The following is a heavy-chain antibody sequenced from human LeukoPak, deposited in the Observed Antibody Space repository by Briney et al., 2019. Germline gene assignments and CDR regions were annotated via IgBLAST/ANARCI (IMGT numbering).Heavy chain of an antibody. CDR3: AREGYCRGGSCAFYDY. CDR2: INPDSGGT. V-gene: IGHV1-2*02. CDR1: GYTFTGYY. D-gene: IGHD2-15*01. J-gene: IGHJ4*02. Sequence: GASVKVSCKASGYTFTGYYLHWVRQAPGQGLEWMGWINPDSGGTNYAQKFQGRVTMTRDTSISTAYMELSGLRSDDTAVYYCAREGYCRGGSCAFYDYWGQGTLVTVSS.